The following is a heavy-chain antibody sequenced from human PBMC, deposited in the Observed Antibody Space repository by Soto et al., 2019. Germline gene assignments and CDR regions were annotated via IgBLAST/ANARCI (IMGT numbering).Heavy chain of an antibody. Sequence: GGSLRLSCAASGFTFSSYSMNWVRQAPGKGLEWVSYISSSSSTIYYADSVKGRFTISRDNAKNSLYLQMNSLRAEDTAVYYCARDSGWLPRVLAFDIWGQGTMVTVSS. CDR3: ARDSGWLPRVLAFDI. D-gene: IGHD5-12*01. CDR1: GFTFSSYS. V-gene: IGHV3-48*01. CDR2: ISSSSSTI. J-gene: IGHJ3*02.